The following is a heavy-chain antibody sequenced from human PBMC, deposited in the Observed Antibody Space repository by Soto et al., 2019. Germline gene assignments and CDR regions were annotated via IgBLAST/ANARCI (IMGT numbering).Heavy chain of an antibody. Sequence: QVQLVESGGGVVQPGRSLRLSCAASGFTFSSYGMHWVRQAPGKGLEWVAVIWYDGSNKYYTDSVKGRFTISRDNSKNTLDLQMNSLRAEDTAVYYCARDIGYSSGWYGVRYFYGMDVWGQGTTVTVSS. CDR3: ARDIGYSSGWYGVRYFYGMDV. CDR2: IWYDGSNK. V-gene: IGHV3-33*01. D-gene: IGHD6-19*01. CDR1: GFTFSSYG. J-gene: IGHJ6*02.